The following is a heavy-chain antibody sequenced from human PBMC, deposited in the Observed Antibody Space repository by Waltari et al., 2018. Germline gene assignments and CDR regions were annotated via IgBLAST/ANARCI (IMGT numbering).Heavy chain of an antibody. J-gene: IGHJ4*02. CDR2: IYTNGST. CDR1: GGSLSSFCYS. V-gene: IGHV4-61*02. Sequence: QVQLQESGPRLVKPSQTLSLTCTVPGGSLSSFCYSWNWIRQPAGKGLEWIGRIYTNGSTNYNPSLKSRVNTSVDTSKNQFSLSLSSLTAADTAVYYCARGPYCSSTSCYGQRIDYWGQGTLVTVSS. D-gene: IGHD2-2*01. CDR3: ARGPYCSSTSCYGQRIDY.